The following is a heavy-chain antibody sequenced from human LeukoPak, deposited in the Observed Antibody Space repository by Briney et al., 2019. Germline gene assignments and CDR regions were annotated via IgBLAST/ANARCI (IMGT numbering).Heavy chain of an antibody. CDR2: VSWNSGSI. CDR1: GFTFYECA. CDR3: AKGREYQLRDAFDI. J-gene: IGHJ3*02. V-gene: IGHV3-9*01. Sequence: GGSLRLSCEASGFTFYECAMHWVRQAPGKGLEWVSGVSWNSGSIRYADSVKGRFTISRDNAKNSLNLQMNSLRAEDSALYYCAKGREYQLRDAFDIWGQGTTVIVSS. D-gene: IGHD2-2*01.